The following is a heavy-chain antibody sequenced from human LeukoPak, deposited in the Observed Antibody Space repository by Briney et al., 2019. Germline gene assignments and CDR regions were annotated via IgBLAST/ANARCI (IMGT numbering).Heavy chain of an antibody. CDR1: GFTFSSYW. J-gene: IGHJ4*02. Sequence: GGSLRLSRAASGFTFSSYWMHWVRQAPGKGLVWVSRINSDGSSTSYADSVKGRFTISRDNAKNTLYLQMNSLRAEDTAVYYCARGGRLLTTWIQLHDYWGQGTLVTVPS. V-gene: IGHV3-74*01. CDR2: INSDGSST. D-gene: IGHD5-18*01. CDR3: ARGGRLLTTWIQLHDY.